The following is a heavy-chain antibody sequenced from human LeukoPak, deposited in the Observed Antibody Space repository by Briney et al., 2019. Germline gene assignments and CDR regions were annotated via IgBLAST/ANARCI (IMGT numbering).Heavy chain of an antibody. V-gene: IGHV4-59*01. CDR2: IYYSGST. Sequence: SETLSLTCTVSGASISSYSWSWLRQPPGKGLEWIGYIYYSGSTNYNPSLKSRVTISVDTSKNQFSLKLSSVTAADTAVYYCARANSSSWWYDGNWFDPWGQGTLVTVSS. J-gene: IGHJ5*02. CDR3: ARANSSSWWYDGNWFDP. D-gene: IGHD6-13*01. CDR1: GASISSYS.